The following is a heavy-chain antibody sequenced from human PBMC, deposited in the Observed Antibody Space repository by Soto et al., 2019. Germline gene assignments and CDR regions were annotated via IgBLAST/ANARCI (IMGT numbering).Heavy chain of an antibody. V-gene: IGHV4-59*01. Sequence: QVQLQESGPGLVKPSETLSLTCTVSGGSISSYYWSWIRQPPGKGLEWIGFIFYSGSTSYNPSLKSRVTISIDTSEYQFSLKLNFVTAADTAVYYCASMIGDPVLSFDAWGQGTLVYVSS. CDR3: ASMIGDPVLSFDA. CDR1: GGSISSYY. D-gene: IGHD3-10*02. J-gene: IGHJ5*02. CDR2: IFYSGST.